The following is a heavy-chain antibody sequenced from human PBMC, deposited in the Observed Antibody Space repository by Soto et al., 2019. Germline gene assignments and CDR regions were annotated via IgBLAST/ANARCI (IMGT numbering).Heavy chain of an antibody. CDR1: GFTFSSYS. CDR2: ISSSSSTI. D-gene: IGHD2-2*01. J-gene: IGHJ3*02. CDR3: AREGCSSTSCYRGSSAFDI. Sequence: GGSLRLSCAASGFTFSSYSMNWVRQAPGKGLEWVSYISSSSSTIYYADSVKGRFTISRDNAKNSLYLQMNSLRAEDTAVYYCAREGCSSTSCYRGSSAFDIWGQGTMVTVSS. V-gene: IGHV3-48*01.